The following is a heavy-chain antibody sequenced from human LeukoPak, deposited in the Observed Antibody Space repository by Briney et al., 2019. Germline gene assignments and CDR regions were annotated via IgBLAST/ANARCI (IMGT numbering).Heavy chain of an antibody. J-gene: IGHJ3*02. CDR3: AKFPNYYGSGSYPNGAFDI. Sequence: GGSLRLSCAASGFTFSSYAMSWVRQAPGKGLEWVSAISGSGGSTYYADSVKGRFTISRDNSKNTLYLQMNSLRAEDTAVYYCAKFPNYYGSGSYPNGAFDIWGQGTMVTVSS. CDR1: GFTFSSYA. V-gene: IGHV3-23*01. CDR2: ISGSGGST. D-gene: IGHD3-10*01.